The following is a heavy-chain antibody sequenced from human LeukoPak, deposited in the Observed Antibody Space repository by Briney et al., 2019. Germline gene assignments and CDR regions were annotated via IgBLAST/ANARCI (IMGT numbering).Heavy chain of an antibody. D-gene: IGHD3-9*01. CDR3: AKGVSGHYDILTGNDY. CDR2: VSGNGGRT. CDR1: GFTFSSYA. J-gene: IGHJ4*02. Sequence: TGGSLRLSCAASGFTFSSYAMNWVRQAPGKGLEWVAGVSGNGGRTDYADSVKGRFTISRENSKNSLFLQMNSLRAEDTAIYYCAKGVSGHYDILTGNDYWGQGTLVTVSS. V-gene: IGHV3-23*01.